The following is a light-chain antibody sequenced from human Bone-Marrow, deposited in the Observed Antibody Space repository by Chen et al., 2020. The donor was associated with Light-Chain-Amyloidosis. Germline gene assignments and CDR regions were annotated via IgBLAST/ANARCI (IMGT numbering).Light chain of an antibody. CDR2: EVS. J-gene: IGLJ1*01. CDR3: SSFTSSSSFV. CDR1: SGDVGTYNY. Sequence: QSALTQPASVSGSPGQSITISCTGTSGDVGTYNYVSWYQQHPGKAPKVMIYEVSNRPSGVSTRFSGSKSGNTASLTSSGLQAEEEADYYCSSFTSSSSFVFGPGTKVTVL. V-gene: IGLV2-14*01.